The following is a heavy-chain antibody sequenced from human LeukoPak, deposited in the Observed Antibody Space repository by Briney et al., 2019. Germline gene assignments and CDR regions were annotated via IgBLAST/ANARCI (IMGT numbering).Heavy chain of an antibody. D-gene: IGHD3-3*01. J-gene: IGHJ6*04. CDR2: VDPEDGET. CDR3: ASNSNRAIFGHV. V-gene: IGHV1-69-2*01. Sequence: GASVKVSCKASGYTFTDYYMHWVQQAPGKGLEWMGRVDPEDGETIYAEKFQGRVTITADTSTDTAYMELSSLRSEDTAVYYCASNSNRAIFGHVWGKGTTVTVSS. CDR1: GYTFTDYY.